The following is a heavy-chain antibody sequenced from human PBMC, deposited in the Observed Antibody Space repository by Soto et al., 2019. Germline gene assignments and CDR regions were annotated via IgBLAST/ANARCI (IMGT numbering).Heavy chain of an antibody. CDR3: ARVRGYYYDSSGYIDY. CDR1: GGSISSSNW. Sequence: ASETLSLTCAVSGGSISSSNWWSWVRQPPGKGLEWIGEIYHSGSTNYNPSLKSRVTISVDKSKNQFSLKLSSVTAADTAVYYCARVRGYYYDSSGYIDYWGQGTLVTVSS. D-gene: IGHD3-22*01. J-gene: IGHJ4*02. V-gene: IGHV4-4*02. CDR2: IYHSGST.